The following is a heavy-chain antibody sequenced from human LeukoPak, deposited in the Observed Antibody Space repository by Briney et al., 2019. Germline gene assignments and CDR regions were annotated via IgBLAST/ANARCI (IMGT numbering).Heavy chain of an antibody. J-gene: IGHJ4*02. V-gene: IGHV3-21*01. Sequence: PGGSLRLSCAASVGTFSSYSMNWVRQAPGKGREWVSSISSSSSYIYYADSVKGRFTISRDNAKNSLYLQMNSLRAEDTAVYYCARQAHYDILTGSDYWGQGTLVTVSS. D-gene: IGHD3-9*01. CDR1: VGTFSSYS. CDR2: ISSSSSYI. CDR3: ARQAHYDILTGSDY.